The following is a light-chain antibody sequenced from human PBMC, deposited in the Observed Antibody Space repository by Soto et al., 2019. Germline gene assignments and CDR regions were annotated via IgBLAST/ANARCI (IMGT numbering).Light chain of an antibody. CDR2: EVN. J-gene: IGLJ2*01. V-gene: IGLV2-14*01. CDR3: SSYLSSGAVG. Sequence: QSALTQPASVSGSPGQSITVSCTGTSSDVGGYNYVSWYQQHPGKAPKPLIYEVNNPPSGVSNRFSGSKSGNTASLAISGLQAEDEADYYCSSYLSSGAVGFGGGTKLTV. CDR1: SSDVGGYNY.